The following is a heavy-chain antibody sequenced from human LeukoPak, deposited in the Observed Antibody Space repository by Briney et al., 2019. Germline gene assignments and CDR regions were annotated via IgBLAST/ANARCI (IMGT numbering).Heavy chain of an antibody. CDR2: IKSDRSST. Sequence: GGSLRLSCAASGFIFSDYWMHWVRQGPGKGLVWVSRIKSDRSSTNYADSVRGRFTISRDNAKNTVYLQMNSLRTEDTAVYYCARGLPNYYGMDVWGQGTTVTVSS. CDR1: GFIFSDYW. CDR3: ARGLPNYYGMDV. V-gene: IGHV3-74*01. J-gene: IGHJ6*02.